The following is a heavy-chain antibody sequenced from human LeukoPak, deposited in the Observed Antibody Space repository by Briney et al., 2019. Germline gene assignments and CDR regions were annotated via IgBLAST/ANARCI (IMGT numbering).Heavy chain of an antibody. V-gene: IGHV4-34*01. Sequence: SETLSLTCAVYGGSFSGYYWSWIRQPPGKGLEWIGEINHSGSTNYNPSLKSRVTISVDTSKNQFSLKLSSVTAADTAVYSCARGRGDYPHWGQGTLVTVSS. CDR1: GGSFSGYY. CDR2: INHSGST. CDR3: ARGRGDYPH. J-gene: IGHJ4*02. D-gene: IGHD4-17*01.